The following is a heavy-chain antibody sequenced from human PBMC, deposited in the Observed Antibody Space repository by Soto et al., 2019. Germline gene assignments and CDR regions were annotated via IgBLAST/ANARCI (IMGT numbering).Heavy chain of an antibody. Sequence: ASVKVSCEASGYTFTSYDINWVRQATGQGLEWMGWMNPNSGNTGYVQKFQGRVTMTRDTSTSIVYMELSSLRSEDTAVYYCARESAGRDEFESSGDFDYWGQGTLVTVSS. J-gene: IGHJ4*02. CDR1: GYTFTSYD. D-gene: IGHD3-22*01. CDR2: MNPNSGNT. CDR3: ARESAGRDEFESSGDFDY. V-gene: IGHV1-8*01.